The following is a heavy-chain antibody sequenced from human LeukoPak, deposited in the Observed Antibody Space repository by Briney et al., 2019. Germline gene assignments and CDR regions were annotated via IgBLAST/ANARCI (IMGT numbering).Heavy chain of an antibody. V-gene: IGHV3-74*01. D-gene: IGHD6-6*01. CDR1: GFTFSSYW. CDR3: ARGLSGYASSLGY. J-gene: IGHJ4*02. Sequence: GGSLRLSCAASGFTFSSYWMHWVRQAPGKGLVWVSRNSDGSSTSYADSVRGRFSISRDNAKNTLYLQMNSLRAEDTAVYYCARGLSGYASSLGYWGQGTLATVSS. CDR2: NSDGSST.